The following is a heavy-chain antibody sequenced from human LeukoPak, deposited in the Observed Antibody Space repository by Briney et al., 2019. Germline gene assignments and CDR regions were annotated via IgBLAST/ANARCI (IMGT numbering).Heavy chain of an antibody. V-gene: IGHV4-34*01. CDR3: ASKSTDHGELRFDY. Sequence: SETLSLTCAVYGGSFSGYYWSWIRQPPGKGLEWIGEINHSGSTNYNPSLKSRVTISVDTSKNQFSLKVSSVTAADTGVYYCASKSTDHGELRFDYWGQGTLVTVSS. D-gene: IGHD4-17*01. J-gene: IGHJ4*02. CDR1: GGSFSGYY. CDR2: INHSGST.